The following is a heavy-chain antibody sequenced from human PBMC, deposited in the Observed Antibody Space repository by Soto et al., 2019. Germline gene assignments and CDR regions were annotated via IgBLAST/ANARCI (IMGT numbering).Heavy chain of an antibody. CDR3: ASASGGYYSG. V-gene: IGHV3-21*01. Sequence: EVQLVESGGGLVKSGGSLRLSCAASGFTFSSYSMNWVRQAPGKGLEWVSSISSSSSYIYYADSVKGRFTISRDNAKNSLYLQMNSLRAEDTAVYYCASASGGYYSGWGQGTLVTVSS. CDR2: ISSSSSYI. J-gene: IGHJ4*02. CDR1: GFTFSSYS. D-gene: IGHD3-10*01.